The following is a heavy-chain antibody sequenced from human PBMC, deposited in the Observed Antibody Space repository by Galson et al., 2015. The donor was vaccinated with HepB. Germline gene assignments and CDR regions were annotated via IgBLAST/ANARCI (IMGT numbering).Heavy chain of an antibody. CDR1: GFTFSSYW. CDR3: AREAATHWGYYGMDV. V-gene: IGHV3-74*01. J-gene: IGHJ6*02. D-gene: IGHD2-15*01. CDR2: INSDGSST. Sequence: SLRLSCAASGFTFSSYWMHWVRQAPGKGLVWVSRINSDGSSTSYADSVKGRFTISRDNAKNTLYLQMNSLRAEDTAVYYCAREAATHWGYYGMDVWGQGTTVTVSS.